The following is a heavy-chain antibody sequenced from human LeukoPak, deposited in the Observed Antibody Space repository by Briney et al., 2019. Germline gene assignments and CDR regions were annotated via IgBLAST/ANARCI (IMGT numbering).Heavy chain of an antibody. V-gene: IGHV1-24*01. CDR3: ATSSDMVRGVNEVKYFQH. CDR2: FDPEDGET. Sequence: GASVKVSCKVSGYTLTELSMHWVRQAPGKGLEWMGGFDPEDGETIYAQKFQGRVTMTEDTFTDTAYMELSSLRSEDTAVYYCATSSDMVRGVNEVKYFQHWGQGTLVTVSS. J-gene: IGHJ1*01. CDR1: GYTLTELS. D-gene: IGHD3-10*01.